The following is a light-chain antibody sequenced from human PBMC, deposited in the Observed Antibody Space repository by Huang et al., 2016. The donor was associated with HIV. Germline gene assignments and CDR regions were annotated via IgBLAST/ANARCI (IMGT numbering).Light chain of an antibody. Sequence: DIVLTQSPGTLSLSPGERVTLSCRASQSVNSGSLAWYQQRRGQAPRLRIYDASSRATGIPDRFSGSGSGTDFTLTISRLEPEDFAVYYCQQYGRSPYAVGQGTKLEIK. V-gene: IGKV3-20*01. CDR2: DAS. CDR1: QSVNSGS. CDR3: QQYGRSPYA. J-gene: IGKJ2*01.